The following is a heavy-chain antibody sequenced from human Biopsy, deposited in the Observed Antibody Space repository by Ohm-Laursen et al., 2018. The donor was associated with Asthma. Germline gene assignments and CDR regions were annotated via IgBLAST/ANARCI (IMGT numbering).Heavy chain of an antibody. V-gene: IGHV1-58*01. CDR2: IVFASGAT. D-gene: IGHD2/OR15-2a*01. J-gene: IGHJ4*01. Sequence: ASVKVSCKTSGVALSGYTFEWVRQARGLGLEWIAWIVFASGATNYAQNFQDRLTVTRDMSAGSVSMELRGLSSTDTAVYYCAAGRTSLQRESLIWGQGTLVSVSS. CDR1: GVALSGYT. CDR3: AAGRTSLQRESLI.